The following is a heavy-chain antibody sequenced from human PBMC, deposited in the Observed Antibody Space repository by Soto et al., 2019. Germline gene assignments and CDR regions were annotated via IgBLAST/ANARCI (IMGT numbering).Heavy chain of an antibody. Sequence: VLLVESGGGLVQPGGSLRLSCAASGFSFSNFYMHWVRQAPGKGLEWVSYINTDGSFTGYADSVKGRFTISRDNAKNNLYLHMDSLRAEDTAVYSCVRPSQSRHPPYGSLRYFDYWGQGIQVTVSP. CDR3: VRPSQSRHPPYGSLRYFDY. CDR1: GFSFSNFY. J-gene: IGHJ4*02. V-gene: IGHV3-74*01. D-gene: IGHD3-10*01. CDR2: INTDGSFT.